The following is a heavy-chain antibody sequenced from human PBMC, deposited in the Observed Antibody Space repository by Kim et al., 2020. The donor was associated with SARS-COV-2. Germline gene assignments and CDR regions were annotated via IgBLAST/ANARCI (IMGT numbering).Heavy chain of an antibody. Sequence: GRLTISRDNSKNTLYLQMNSLRPEDTAVYYCAKDKSLVMVTFGGESEGMDVWGQGTTVTVSS. D-gene: IGHD3-16*01. J-gene: IGHJ6*02. CDR3: AKDKSLVMVTFGGESEGMDV. V-gene: IGHV3-30*02.